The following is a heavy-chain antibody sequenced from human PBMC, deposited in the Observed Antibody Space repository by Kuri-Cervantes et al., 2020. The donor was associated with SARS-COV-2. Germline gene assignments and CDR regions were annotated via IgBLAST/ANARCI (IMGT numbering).Heavy chain of an antibody. CDR2: TNPNSGGT. CDR1: GYTFTGYY. D-gene: IGHD2-21*02. J-gene: IGHJ4*02. V-gene: IGHV1-2*02. Sequence: ASVKVSCKTSGYTFTGYYMHWVRQAPGQGLEWVGWTNPNSGGTNYAQKFQGRVTMTRDTSISTAYMELSRLRSDDTAVYYCARADPPLAYCGGDCRLFDYWGQGTLVTVSS. CDR3: ARADPPLAYCGGDCRLFDY.